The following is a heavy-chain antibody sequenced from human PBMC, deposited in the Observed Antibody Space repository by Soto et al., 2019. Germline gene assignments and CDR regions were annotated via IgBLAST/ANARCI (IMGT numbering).Heavy chain of an antibody. CDR3: AKALGYCGGDCHKQPFDY. CDR2: ISGSGGST. V-gene: IGHV3-23*01. CDR1: GFTFSSYT. J-gene: IGHJ4*02. D-gene: IGHD2-21*02. Sequence: PGGSLRLSCAASGFTFSSYTMSWVRQAPGKGLEWVSAISGSGGSTYYADSVKGRFTISRDNSKNTLYLQMNSLRAEDTAVYYCAKALGYCGGDCHKQPFDYWGQGTLVNVSS.